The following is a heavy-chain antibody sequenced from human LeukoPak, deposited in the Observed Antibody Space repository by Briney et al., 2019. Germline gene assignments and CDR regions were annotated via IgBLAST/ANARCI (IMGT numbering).Heavy chain of an antibody. J-gene: IGHJ4*02. V-gene: IGHV4-39*07. CDR1: GGSIRSSSYY. Sequence: PSETLSLTCSVSGGSIRSSSYYWGWIRQPPGKGLEWIGSIYYSGSTYYKSSLKSRVTISEDTSKNQFSLKLSSVTAADTAVYYCAGTMESESFTTFDYWGQGTLVTVSS. D-gene: IGHD2/OR15-2a*01. CDR3: AGTMESESFTTFDY. CDR2: IYYSGST.